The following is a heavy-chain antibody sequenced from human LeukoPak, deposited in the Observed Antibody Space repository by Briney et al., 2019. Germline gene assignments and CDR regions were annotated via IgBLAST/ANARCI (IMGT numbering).Heavy chain of an antibody. V-gene: IGHV3-30*18. D-gene: IGHD4/OR15-4a*01. CDR1: GFTFSTYG. J-gene: IGHJ4*02. Sequence: RRSLRLSCEGTGFTFSTYGIHWVRQAPGKGLEWVALISNDGNQKFYADSVKGRFTISRDNSKNTLSLQMNSLRAEDTAMYYCAKDLSMGAFDFWGQGTLVTVSS. CDR3: AKDLSMGAFDF. CDR2: ISNDGNQK.